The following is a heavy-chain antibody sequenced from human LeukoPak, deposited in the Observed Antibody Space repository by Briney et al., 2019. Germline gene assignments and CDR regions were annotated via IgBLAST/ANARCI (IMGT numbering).Heavy chain of an antibody. D-gene: IGHD2-15*01. V-gene: IGHV1-2*02. Sequence: ASVKVSCKASGYTFTGYYMHWVRQAPGQGLEWMGWINPNSGATNYAQKFQGRVTMTRDTSISTAYMELSRLRSDDTAVYYCARTQLVVSFDYWGQGTLVTVSS. J-gene: IGHJ4*02. CDR3: ARTQLVVSFDY. CDR2: INPNSGAT. CDR1: GYTFTGYY.